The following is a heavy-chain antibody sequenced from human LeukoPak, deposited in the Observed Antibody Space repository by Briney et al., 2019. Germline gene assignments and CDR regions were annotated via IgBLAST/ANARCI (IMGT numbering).Heavy chain of an antibody. D-gene: IGHD3-22*01. CDR3: AKDPNYYDSSGPFF. Sequence: PGGSLRLSCAASGFTFSSYAMSWVRQAPGKGLEWVSAISGSGGSTYYADSAKGRFTISRDNSKNTLYLQMNSLRAEDTAVYYCAKDPNYYDSSGPFFWGQGTLVTVSS. CDR2: ISGSGGST. V-gene: IGHV3-23*01. CDR1: GFTFSSYA. J-gene: IGHJ4*02.